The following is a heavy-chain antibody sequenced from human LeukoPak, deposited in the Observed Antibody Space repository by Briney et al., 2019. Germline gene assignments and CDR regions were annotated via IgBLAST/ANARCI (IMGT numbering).Heavy chain of an antibody. V-gene: IGHV3-66*01. CDR2: IYSGGST. D-gene: IGHD2-2*01. CDR3: ARGLTNDY. Sequence: PGGSRRLSCAASGFTVRNNYMTWVRRAPGKGLEWVSVIYSGGSTYYADSVKGRFTISRDNSKNTLYLQMNSLRDEDTAVYYCARGLTNDYWGQGTLVTVSS. J-gene: IGHJ4*02. CDR1: GFTVRNNY.